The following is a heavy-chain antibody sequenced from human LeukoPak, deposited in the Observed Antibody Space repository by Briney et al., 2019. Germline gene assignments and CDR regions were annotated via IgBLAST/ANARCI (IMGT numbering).Heavy chain of an antibody. CDR3: ARTNYYGSGSYYSNWLDP. CDR1: GYTFTSYD. J-gene: IGHJ5*02. V-gene: IGHV1-8*01. D-gene: IGHD3-10*01. Sequence: GASVKVSCKASGYTFTSYDINWVRQATGQGLEWMGWMNPNSGNTGYAQKFQGRVTMTRNTSISTAYLELSSLRSEDTAVYYCARTNYYGSGSYYSNWLDPWGQGTLVTVSS. CDR2: MNPNSGNT.